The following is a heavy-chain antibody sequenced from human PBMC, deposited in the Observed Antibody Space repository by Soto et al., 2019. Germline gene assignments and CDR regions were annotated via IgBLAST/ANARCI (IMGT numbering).Heavy chain of an antibody. Sequence: ASVKVSCKASGYTFTGYYMHWVRQAPGQGLEWMGWINPNSGGTNYAQKFQGWVTMTRDTSISTAYMELSRLRSDDTAVYYCARGAGRVVGATFDYGMDVWGQGTTVTVSS. V-gene: IGHV1-2*04. CDR2: INPNSGGT. CDR1: GYTFTGYY. D-gene: IGHD1-26*01. J-gene: IGHJ6*02. CDR3: ARGAGRVVGATFDYGMDV.